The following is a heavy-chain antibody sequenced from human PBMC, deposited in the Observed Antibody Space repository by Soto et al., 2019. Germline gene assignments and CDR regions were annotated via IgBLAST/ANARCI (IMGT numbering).Heavy chain of an antibody. CDR1: GGSFIGYS. CDR2: INHSGST. J-gene: IGHJ4*02. CDR3: ARSSIGVAGPFDH. Sequence: SETLSLTCAVYGGSFIGYSWSWVRQPPGKGLEWIGEINHSGSTRYSPSFQGQVTISADKSTSTAYLQWSSLKASDTAMYYCARSSIGVAGPFDHWGQGLLVTVSS. D-gene: IGHD6-19*01. V-gene: IGHV4-34*01.